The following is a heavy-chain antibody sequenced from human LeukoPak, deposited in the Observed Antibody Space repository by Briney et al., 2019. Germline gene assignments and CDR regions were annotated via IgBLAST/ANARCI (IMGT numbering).Heavy chain of an antibody. CDR2: IKEDGSEK. V-gene: IGHV3-7*03. CDR3: TTEPPMDFFVVLPA. Sequence: GGSLRLSCAASGFTFSNYWMSWVRQAPGKGLEWVANIKEDGSEKYYVDSVKGRFTISRDNVKKSLYLQMNSLKTEDTAVYYCTTEPPMDFFVVLPAWGQGTLVTVSS. D-gene: IGHD2-2*01. J-gene: IGHJ5*02. CDR1: GFTFSNYW.